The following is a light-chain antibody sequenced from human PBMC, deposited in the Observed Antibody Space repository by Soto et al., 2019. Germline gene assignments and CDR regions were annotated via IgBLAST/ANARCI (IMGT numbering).Light chain of an antibody. CDR3: QQYGSSPTWT. Sequence: ESVLTQSPGTLALSPGERATLSCRASQSVSSNYLAWYQQKPGQAPRLLIYRASTSASGIPDRFSGSGSGTDFTLTISRLEPEDSAVYYCQQYGSSPTWTFGQGTKV. J-gene: IGKJ1*01. CDR2: RAS. CDR1: QSVSSNY. V-gene: IGKV3-20*01.